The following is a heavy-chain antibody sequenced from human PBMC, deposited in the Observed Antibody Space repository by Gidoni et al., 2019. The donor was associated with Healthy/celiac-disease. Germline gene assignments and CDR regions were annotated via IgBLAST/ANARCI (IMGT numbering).Heavy chain of an antibody. V-gene: IGHV4-39*01. D-gene: IGHD6-19*01. CDR1: GGSISSSSYY. CDR3: ARQIADSSGWPYYFDS. Sequence: QLQLQESGPGLVKRSETLSLTCTVSGGSISSSSYYWGWIRQPPGKGLEGIGNIFFSGTTYYNPSLKSRVTISADTSKNQFSLKLSSVTAADTAVYYCARQIADSSGWPYYFDSWGLGTLVTVSS. J-gene: IGHJ4*02. CDR2: IFFSGTT.